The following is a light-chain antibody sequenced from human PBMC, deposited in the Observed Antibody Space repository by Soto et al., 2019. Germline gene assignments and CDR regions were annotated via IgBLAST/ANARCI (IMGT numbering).Light chain of an antibody. J-gene: IGKJ4*01. CDR1: QDISDY. CDR3: QQFDNVPVT. Sequence: DIQMTQSPSSLSASVGDRVTITCQASQDISDYLNWYQQKPGEDPNLLIYAASNLETGVPSRFSGSGAGTDFTFTISSLQPEDIATYYCQQFDNVPVTFGGGTKVEIK. V-gene: IGKV1-33*01. CDR2: AAS.